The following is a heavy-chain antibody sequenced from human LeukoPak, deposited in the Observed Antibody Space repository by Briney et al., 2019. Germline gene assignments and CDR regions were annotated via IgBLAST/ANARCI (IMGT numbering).Heavy chain of an antibody. CDR1: GFTFSSYA. CDR3: TRRALAAAGTWWFDP. V-gene: IGHV3-23*01. D-gene: IGHD6-13*01. J-gene: IGHJ5*02. CDR2: ISSSGGST. Sequence: GGSLRLSCAASGFTFSSYAMSWVRQAPGKGLEWVSAISSSGGSTYYADSVKGRFTISRDNSKNTLYLQMNSLRAEDTAVYYCTRRALAAAGTWWFDPWGQRTLVTVSS.